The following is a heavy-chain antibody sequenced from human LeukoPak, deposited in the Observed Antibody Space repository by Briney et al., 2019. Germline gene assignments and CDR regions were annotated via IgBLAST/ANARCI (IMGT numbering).Heavy chain of an antibody. CDR1: GFTFSSYE. D-gene: IGHD2-15*01. Sequence: GGSLRLSCAASGFTFSSYEMNWVRQAPGKGLEWVSYISSSGSTIYYADSVKGRFTISRDNAKNSLYLQMNSLRAEDTAVYYCARRRAYCSGGSCSFYGMDVWGQGTTVTVSS. V-gene: IGHV3-48*03. CDR3: ARRRAYCSGGSCSFYGMDV. J-gene: IGHJ6*02. CDR2: ISSSGSTI.